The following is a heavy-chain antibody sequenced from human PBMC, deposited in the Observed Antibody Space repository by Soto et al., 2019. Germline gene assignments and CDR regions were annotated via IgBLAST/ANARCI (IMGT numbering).Heavy chain of an antibody. CDR2: SKSKTDGGTT. CDR1: GFTFSNAW. CDR3: PTDSRSNMIVVRFED. V-gene: IGHV3-15*07. D-gene: IGHD3-22*01. Sequence: GGSLRLSCAASGFTFSNAWINWVRQAPGKGLEWVGRSKSKTDGGTTDFAAPVKGRFAISRDDSKDMLYLQMTSLKTEDTGIYYCPTDSRSNMIVVRFEDWGDGALVSV. J-gene: IGHJ4*01.